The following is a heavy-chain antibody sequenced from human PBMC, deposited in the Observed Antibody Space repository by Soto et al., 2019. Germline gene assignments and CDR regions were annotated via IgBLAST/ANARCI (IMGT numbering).Heavy chain of an antibody. CDR1: GFTFGNYF. CDR3: AKDLHWYGRDV. V-gene: IGHV3-23*01. Sequence: EVQLLESGGGLVQPGESLRLSCAASGFTFGNYFMNWVRQAPGKGLEWVSDISSNGGRTHYADSVRGRFTISRDNSRNTLYLQMSSLRAEDTALYYWAKDLHWYGRDVWGHGTTVTVSS. CDR2: ISSNGGRT. J-gene: IGHJ6*02. D-gene: IGHD1-1*01.